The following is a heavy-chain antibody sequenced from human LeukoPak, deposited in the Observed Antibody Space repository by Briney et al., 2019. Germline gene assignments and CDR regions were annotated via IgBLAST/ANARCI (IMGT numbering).Heavy chain of an antibody. Sequence: GESLRLSCAASGFTFSSYAMSWVRQAPGKGLEWVSAISGSGGSTYYADSVKGRFTISRDNSKNTLYLQMNSLRAEDTAVYYCAKDLRRRFAVEVAAGHDAFDIWGQGTMVTVSS. CDR1: GFTFSSYA. V-gene: IGHV3-23*01. J-gene: IGHJ3*02. CDR3: AKDLRRRFAVEVAAGHDAFDI. D-gene: IGHD2-15*01. CDR2: ISGSGGST.